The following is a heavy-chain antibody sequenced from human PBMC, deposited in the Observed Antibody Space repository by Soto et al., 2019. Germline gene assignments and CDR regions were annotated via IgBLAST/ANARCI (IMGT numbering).Heavy chain of an antibody. V-gene: IGHV1-18*01. CDR1: GYTFFTYD. D-gene: IGHD5-12*01. Sequence: ASVKVSCKASGYTFFTYDISWVRQAPGQGLEWMGWISTYSGDTKYAQKFQGRVTKTTDTSTTTAYLELRSLRSDDTAVYYCARHHGPTTSENWFDPWGQGTLVTVSS. J-gene: IGHJ5*02. CDR3: ARHHGPTTSENWFDP. CDR2: ISTYSGDT.